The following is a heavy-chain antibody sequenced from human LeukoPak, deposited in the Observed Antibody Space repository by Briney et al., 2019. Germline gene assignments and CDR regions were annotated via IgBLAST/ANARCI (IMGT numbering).Heavy chain of an antibody. CDR1: GFTFSSYA. Sequence: GGSLRLSCAASGFTFSSYAMSWVRQAPGKGLEWVSYISSSGTVIYYADSVRGRFTVPRDNAKNSLYLQMNSLRDGDTAIYYCARDMSLLWFGDPFDYWGQGTLVTVSS. D-gene: IGHD3-10*01. CDR2: ISSSGTVI. J-gene: IGHJ4*02. V-gene: IGHV3-48*02. CDR3: ARDMSLLWFGDPFDY.